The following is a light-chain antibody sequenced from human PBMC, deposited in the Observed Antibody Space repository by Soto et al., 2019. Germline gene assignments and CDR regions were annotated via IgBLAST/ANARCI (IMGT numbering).Light chain of an antibody. J-gene: IGLJ1*01. Sequence: QLVLTQSPSASGTPGQRVIISCSGSSSNIGSNTVNWYQQFPGTAPKLLIYSHNQRPSGVPDRFSGSQSGTSASLAISGLQSEDEADYYCATWDDRLDGYVFGTGTKLTVL. CDR1: SSNIGSNT. V-gene: IGLV1-44*01. CDR3: ATWDDRLDGYV. CDR2: SHN.